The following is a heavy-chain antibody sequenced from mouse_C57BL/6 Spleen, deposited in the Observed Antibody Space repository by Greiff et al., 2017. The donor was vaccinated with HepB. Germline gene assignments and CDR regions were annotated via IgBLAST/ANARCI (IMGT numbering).Heavy chain of an antibody. CDR1: GFSLTSYG. J-gene: IGHJ4*01. Sequence: VKLMESGPGLVQPSQSLSITCTVSGFSLTSYGVHWVRQSPGKGLEWLGVIWSGGSTDYNAAFISRLSISKDNSKSQVFFKMNSLQADDTAIYYCARNSDYYGNPLYAMDYWGQGTSVTVSS. CDR2: IWSGGST. D-gene: IGHD1-1*01. CDR3: ARNSDYYGNPLYAMDY. V-gene: IGHV2-2*01.